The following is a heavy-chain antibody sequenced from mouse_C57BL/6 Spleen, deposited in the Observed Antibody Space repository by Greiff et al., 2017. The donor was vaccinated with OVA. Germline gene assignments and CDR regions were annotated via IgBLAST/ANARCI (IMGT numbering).Heavy chain of an antibody. CDR1: GYAFSSSW. V-gene: IGHV1-82*01. J-gene: IGHJ3*01. CDR3: ARGDYGSSSFAD. D-gene: IGHD1-1*01. CDR2: IYPGDGDT. Sequence: QVQLQQSGPELVKPGASVKISCKASGYAFSSSWMNWVKQRPGKGLEWIGRIYPGDGDTNYNGKFKGKATLTADKSSSTAYMQLSSLTSEDSAVYFCARGDYGSSSFADWGQGTLVTVSA.